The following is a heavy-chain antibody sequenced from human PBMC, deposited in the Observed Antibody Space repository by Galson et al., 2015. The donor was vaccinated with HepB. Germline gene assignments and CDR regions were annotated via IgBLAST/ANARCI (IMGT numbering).Heavy chain of an antibody. CDR1: GFTFTNYA. Sequence: SLRLSCAASGFTFTNYALHWVRQAPGKGLEWVAVISSDGNNKYYADSVKGRFTISRDNSKNTLYLHMNSLRAEDTAVYYCARGQMATKDWNYFQHWGQGTLVTVSS. J-gene: IGHJ1*01. D-gene: IGHD5-24*01. CDR2: ISSDGNNK. V-gene: IGHV3-30*04. CDR3: ARGQMATKDWNYFQH.